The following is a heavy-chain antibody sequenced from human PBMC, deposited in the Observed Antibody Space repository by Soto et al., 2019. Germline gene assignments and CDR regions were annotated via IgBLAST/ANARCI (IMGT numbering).Heavy chain of an antibody. Sequence: SETLSLTCTVSGGSISSYYWSWIRQPPGKGLEWIGYIYYSGSTNYNPSLKSRVTISVDTSKNQFSLKLSSVTAADTAVYYCASSPSGGDYYFDYWGQGTLVTVSS. CDR3: ASSPSGGDYYFDY. CDR2: IYYSGST. J-gene: IGHJ4*02. D-gene: IGHD3-10*01. V-gene: IGHV4-59*01. CDR1: GGSISSYY.